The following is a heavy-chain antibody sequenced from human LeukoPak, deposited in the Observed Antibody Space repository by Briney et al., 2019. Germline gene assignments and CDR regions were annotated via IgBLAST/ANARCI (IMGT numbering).Heavy chain of an antibody. V-gene: IGHV3-7*01. Sequence: PGRSLRLSCAASGFTFSSYGMHWVRQAPGKGLEWVANIKQDGSETFYVDSVKGRFTISRDNAKNSLYLQMNGLRAEDTAMYYCARDFSGTSDTVTGAPFDYWGQGTLVTVSS. CDR2: IKQDGSET. CDR1: GFTFSSYG. J-gene: IGHJ4*02. CDR3: ARDFSGTSDTVTGAPFDY. D-gene: IGHD5-18*01.